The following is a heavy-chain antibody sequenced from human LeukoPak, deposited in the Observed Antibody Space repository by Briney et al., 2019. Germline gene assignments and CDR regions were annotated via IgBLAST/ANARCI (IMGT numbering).Heavy chain of an antibody. V-gene: IGHV1-18*01. CDR3: AREERQQLGGWFDP. J-gene: IGHJ5*02. CDR2: ISAYTGNT. CDR1: GYAFSNYG. Sequence: ASVKVSCKASGYAFSNYGITWMRQAPGQGLEWMGWISAYTGNTGYAQKFQGRVTITADKSTSTAYMELSSLRPEDTAVYYCAREERQQLGGWFDPWGQGTLVTVSS. D-gene: IGHD6-13*01.